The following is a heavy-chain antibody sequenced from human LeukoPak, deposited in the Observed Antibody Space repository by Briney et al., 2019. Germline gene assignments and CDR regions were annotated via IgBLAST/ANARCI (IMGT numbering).Heavy chain of an antibody. D-gene: IGHD6-13*01. Sequence: SGGSLRLSCAASGFTFSSYGMHWVRQAPGKGLKWVAFIRYDGSDKYYGDSVKGRFTISRDNAKNSLYLQMNSLRAEDTAVYYCAVEIAAVFDYWGQGSLVTVSS. CDR2: IRYDGSDK. CDR3: AVEIAAVFDY. J-gene: IGHJ4*02. CDR1: GFTFSSYG. V-gene: IGHV3-30*02.